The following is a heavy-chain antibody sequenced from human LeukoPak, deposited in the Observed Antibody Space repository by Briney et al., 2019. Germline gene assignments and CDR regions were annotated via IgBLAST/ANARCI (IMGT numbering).Heavy chain of an antibody. CDR2: IKSKTDGGTT. J-gene: IGHJ4*02. D-gene: IGHD6-13*01. CDR1: GFTFSNAW. V-gene: IGHV3-15*01. Sequence: GGSLRLSCAASGFTFSNAWMSCVRQAPGEGLGWVGRIKSKTDGGTTDYAAPVKGRFTISRDDSKNTLYLQMNSLKTEDTAVYYCTTQADSSFDYWGQGTLVTVSS. CDR3: TTQADSSFDY.